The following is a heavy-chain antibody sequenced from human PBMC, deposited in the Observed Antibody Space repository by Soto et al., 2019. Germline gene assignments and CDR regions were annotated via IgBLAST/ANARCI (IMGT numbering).Heavy chain of an antibody. D-gene: IGHD1-26*01. CDR1: GFTFSSYA. CDR2: ISGSGGST. CDR3: APRKYGSFNLDAFDI. V-gene: IGHV3-23*01. J-gene: IGHJ3*02. Sequence: GGSLRLSCAASGFTFSSYAMSWVRQAPGKGLEWASAISGSGGSTYYADSVKGRFTISRDNSKNTLYLQMNSLRAEDTAVYYCAPRKYGSFNLDAFDIRGQGTMVTVSS.